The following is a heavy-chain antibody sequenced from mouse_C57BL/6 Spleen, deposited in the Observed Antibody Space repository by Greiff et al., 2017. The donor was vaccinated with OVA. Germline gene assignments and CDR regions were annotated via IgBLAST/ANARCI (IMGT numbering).Heavy chain of an antibody. J-gene: IGHJ4*01. Sequence: VKLVESGAELARPGASVKLSCKASGYTFTSYGISWVKQRTGQGLEWIGEIYPRSGNTYYNEKFKGKATLTADKSSSTAYMELRSLTSEDSAVYFCARWGYYGSSYDYYAMDYWGQGTSVTVSS. CDR2: IYPRSGNT. D-gene: IGHD1-1*01. CDR3: ARWGYYGSSYDYYAMDY. V-gene: IGHV1-81*01. CDR1: GYTFTSYG.